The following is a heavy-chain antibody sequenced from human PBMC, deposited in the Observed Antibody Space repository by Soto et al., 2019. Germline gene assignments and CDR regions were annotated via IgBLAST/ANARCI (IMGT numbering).Heavy chain of an antibody. CDR2: INHSGST. CDR1: GGPFRGYF. CDR3: ARDRLAVAGSNDAFDI. Sequence: SETLSLTCAVYGGPFRGYFWTWLRQPPGKGLEWIGEINHSGSTNYNPSLKSRVTISVDTSKNQFSLKLSSVTAADTAVYYCARDRLAVAGSNDAFDIWGQGTMVTVSS. V-gene: IGHV4-34*01. J-gene: IGHJ3*02. D-gene: IGHD6-19*01.